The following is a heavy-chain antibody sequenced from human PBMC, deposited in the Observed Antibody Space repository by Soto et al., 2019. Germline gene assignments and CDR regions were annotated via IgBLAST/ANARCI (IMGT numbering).Heavy chain of an antibody. CDR1: GFTFSSYG. D-gene: IGHD5-12*01. Sequence: QVQLVESGGGVVQPGRSLRLSCAASGFTFSSYGRHWVRQAPGKGLEWVAVISYDGSNKYYADSVKGRFTISRDNSKNTLYLQMNSLRAEDTAVYYCAKERGEYSGYDLFYYYGMDVWGQGTTVTVSS. CDR2: ISYDGSNK. CDR3: AKERGEYSGYDLFYYYGMDV. V-gene: IGHV3-30*18. J-gene: IGHJ6*02.